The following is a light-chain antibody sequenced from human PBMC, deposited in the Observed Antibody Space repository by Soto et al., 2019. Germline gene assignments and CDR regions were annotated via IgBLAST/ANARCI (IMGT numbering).Light chain of an antibody. CDR3: QQSYSTPHT. J-gene: IGKJ4*01. CDR2: DEY. V-gene: IGKV1-39*01. Sequence: DIQMTQSPSSLSASVGDRVTITCRASQSISSYLNWYQQKPGKAHTHLIYDEYILQSVVPSRFNGSGSVTEFTLTSSSLQPVDGATYVCQQSYSTPHTFGGGTKVAIK. CDR1: QSISSY.